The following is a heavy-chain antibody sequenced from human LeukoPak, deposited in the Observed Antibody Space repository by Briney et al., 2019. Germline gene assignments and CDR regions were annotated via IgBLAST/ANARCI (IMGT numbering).Heavy chain of an antibody. CDR1: RYTFTGYY. J-gene: IGHJ3*02. V-gene: IGHV1-2*02. CDR3: ASPKQWRNVFDI. D-gene: IGHD6-19*01. CDR2: INPNSGDT. Sequence: ASVKVSCKASRYTFTGYYMHWVRQAPGQGLEWMGWINPNSGDTHYAQKFQSRVTMTRDTSISTAYMELTRLRSDDTAVYYCASPKQWRNVFDIWGQGTMVTVSS.